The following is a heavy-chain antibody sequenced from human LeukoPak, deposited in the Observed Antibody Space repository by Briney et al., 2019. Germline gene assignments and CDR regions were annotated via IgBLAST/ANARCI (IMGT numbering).Heavy chain of an antibody. D-gene: IGHD1-26*01. J-gene: IGHJ4*02. CDR3: ARARRVGKSPDY. CDR2: IYYSGST. V-gene: IGHV4-59*12. CDR1: GGSISSYY. Sequence: SETLSLTCTVSGGSISSYYWSWIRQPPGKGLEWIGYIYYSGSTNYNPSLKSRVAMSVDTSKSQFSLKLSSVTAADTAVYYCARARRVGKSPDYWGQGTLVTVSS.